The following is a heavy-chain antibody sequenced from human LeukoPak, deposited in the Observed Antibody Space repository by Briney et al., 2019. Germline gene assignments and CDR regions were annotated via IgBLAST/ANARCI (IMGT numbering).Heavy chain of an antibody. CDR2: IYYSGST. CDR1: DGSISSSSYY. J-gene: IGHJ3*02. D-gene: IGHD6-19*01. V-gene: IGHV4-39*01. Sequence: PSETLSLTCTVSDGSISSSSYYWGWIRQPPGKGLEWIGSIYYSGSTYYNPSLKSRLTISVDTSKNQFSLKPSSVTAADTAVYYCARSVAPRALDAFDIWGQGTMVTVSS. CDR3: ARSVAPRALDAFDI.